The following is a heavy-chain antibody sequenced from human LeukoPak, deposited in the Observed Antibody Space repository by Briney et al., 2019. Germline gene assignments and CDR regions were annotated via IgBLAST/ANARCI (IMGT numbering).Heavy chain of an antibody. V-gene: IGHV1-18*01. J-gene: IGHJ4*02. CDR2: VSGYTGNT. CDR1: GYSFTTYG. D-gene: IGHD2-2*01. Sequence: GASVKVSCKTSGYSFTTYGGSWVGQAPGQGLEWMGWVSGYTGNTNYAERFQGRVTMTTDTSTSTVYLELTSLRSDDTAVYYCARGEVSASLYYFDFWGQGTLVTVS. CDR3: ARGEVSASLYYFDF.